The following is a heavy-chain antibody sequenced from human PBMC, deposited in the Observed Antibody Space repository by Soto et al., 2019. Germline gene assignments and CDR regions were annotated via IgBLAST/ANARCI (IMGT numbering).Heavy chain of an antibody. Sequence: EVQLVESGGGLVQPGGSLRLSCAASGFTFSSYSMNWVRQAPGKGLEWVSYISSSSSTIYYADSVKGRFTISRDNAKNSLYLQMNSLRDEDTAVYYCARDWIRWFGERVYYYGMDVWGQGTTVTVSS. D-gene: IGHD3-10*01. CDR1: GFTFSSYS. CDR3: ARDWIRWFGERVYYYGMDV. V-gene: IGHV3-48*02. CDR2: ISSSSSTI. J-gene: IGHJ6*02.